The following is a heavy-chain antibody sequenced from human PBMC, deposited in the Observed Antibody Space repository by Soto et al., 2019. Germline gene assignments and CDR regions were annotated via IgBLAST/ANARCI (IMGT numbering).Heavy chain of an antibody. CDR1: GGSISSSY. J-gene: IGHJ2*01. V-gene: IGHV4-59*08. CDR3: ARFNWYFDL. Sequence: SETLSLTCTVYGGSISSSYWSWIRQPPGRGLEWIGYIYYSGSTNYNPSLKSRVTISVDTSKNQFSLKLSSVTAAGTAVYYCARFNWYFDLWGRGTLVTVS. CDR2: IYYSGST.